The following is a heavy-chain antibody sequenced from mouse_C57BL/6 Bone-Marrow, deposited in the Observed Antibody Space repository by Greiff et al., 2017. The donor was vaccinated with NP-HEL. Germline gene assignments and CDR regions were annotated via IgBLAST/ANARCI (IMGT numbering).Heavy chain of an antibody. CDR1: GYTFTSYW. J-gene: IGHJ1*03. D-gene: IGHD2-1*01. CDR3: ARGLCGNYDFDV. Sequence: QVQLQQPGAELVRPGSSVKLSCKASGYTFTSYWMHWVKQRPIQGLEWIGNIDPSDSETHYNQKFKDKATLTVDKSSSTAFMQLSSLTSEDSAVYYCARGLCGNYDFDVWGTGTTVTVSS. V-gene: IGHV1-52*01. CDR2: IDPSDSET.